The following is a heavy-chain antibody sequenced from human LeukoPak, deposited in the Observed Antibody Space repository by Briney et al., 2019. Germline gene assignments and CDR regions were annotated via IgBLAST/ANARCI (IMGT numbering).Heavy chain of an antibody. CDR3: ARGAGIVGSTTPFDY. Sequence: PGGSLRLSCAASGFTFSNYWMHWVRQTPGKGLVWVPRINTDGTTRYADSVKGRFTISRDNAKNTVYLQMDSLRAEDTAVYYCARGAGIVGSTTPFDYWGQGALVTVSS. V-gene: IGHV3-74*01. D-gene: IGHD1-26*01. J-gene: IGHJ4*02. CDR2: INTDGTT. CDR1: GFTFSNYW.